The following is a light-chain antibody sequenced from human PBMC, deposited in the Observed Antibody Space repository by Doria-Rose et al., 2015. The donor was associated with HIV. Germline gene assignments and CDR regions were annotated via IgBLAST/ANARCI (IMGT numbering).Light chain of an antibody. CDR1: QRFSSTY. J-gene: IGKJ1*01. Sequence: DIVMTQSSGTLSLSPGERATLSCRASQRFSSTYLAWYQQKPGQAPSLLIYYGSTRATGIPDRFRASGSGTDFTLTINRLEPEDFALYYCHQYGTSWTFGQGTKVEI. CDR3: HQYGTSWT. CDR2: YGS. V-gene: IGKV3-20*01.